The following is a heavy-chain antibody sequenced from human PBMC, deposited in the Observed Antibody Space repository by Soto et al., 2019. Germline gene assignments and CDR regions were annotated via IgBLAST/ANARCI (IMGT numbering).Heavy chain of an antibody. D-gene: IGHD6-13*01. V-gene: IGHV4-59*01. CDR3: ARTIDSSSWYELGY. J-gene: IGHJ4*02. Sequence: PSETLSLTCTVSGGSISSYYWSWIRQPPGKGLEWIGYIYYSGSTNYNPSLKSRVTISVDTSKNQFSLKLSSVTAADTAVYYCARTIDSSSWYELGYWGQGTLVTVSS. CDR2: IYYSGST. CDR1: GGSISSYY.